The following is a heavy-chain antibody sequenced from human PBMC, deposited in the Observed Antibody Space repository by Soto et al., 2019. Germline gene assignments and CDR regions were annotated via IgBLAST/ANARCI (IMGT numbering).Heavy chain of an antibody. J-gene: IGHJ4*02. D-gene: IGHD4-17*01. V-gene: IGHV2-5*01. CDR2: ISWKDEK. CDR3: AHRYGGNYCLSYFDS. Sequence: QLTLKESGPTLVKPTQTLTVTSTFSGFSLSTSGRGVGWIRQSPGKAPEWLALISWKDEKRYNPGLKSTLTMIQDTSKSQVVLIVTDSDPVDTATYFCAHRYGGNYCLSYFDSWGERTLVTVSS. CDR1: GFSLSTSGRG.